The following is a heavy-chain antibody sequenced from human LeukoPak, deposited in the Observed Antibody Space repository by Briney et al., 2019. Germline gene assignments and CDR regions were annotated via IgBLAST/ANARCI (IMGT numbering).Heavy chain of an antibody. Sequence: QPGGSLRLSCAASGFTFSSYAMSLVRQAPGKGLEWVSAISGSGGSTYYADSVKGRFTISRDNSKNTLYLQMNSLRAEDTAVYYCARSVPDYGDYYFDYWGQGTLVTVSS. D-gene: IGHD4-17*01. CDR3: ARSVPDYGDYYFDY. J-gene: IGHJ4*02. V-gene: IGHV3-23*01. CDR1: GFTFSSYA. CDR2: ISGSGGST.